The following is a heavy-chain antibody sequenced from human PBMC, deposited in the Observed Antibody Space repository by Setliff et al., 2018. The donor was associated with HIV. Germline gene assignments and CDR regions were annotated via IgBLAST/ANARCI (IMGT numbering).Heavy chain of an antibody. CDR3: ARVEIAYCGGDCYYFDY. J-gene: IGHJ4*02. CDR2: INHSGST. Sequence: SETLSLTCAVYGGSFSGYYWSWIRQPPGKGLEWIGEINHSGSTNYNPYLKSRVTISVDTSKNKFSLKLNSVTAADTAVYYCARVEIAYCGGDCYYFDYWGQGTLVTVSS. V-gene: IGHV4-34*01. D-gene: IGHD2-21*02. CDR1: GGSFSGYY.